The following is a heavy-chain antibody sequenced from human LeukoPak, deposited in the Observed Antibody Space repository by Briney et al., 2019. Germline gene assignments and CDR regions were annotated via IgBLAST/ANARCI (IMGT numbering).Heavy chain of an antibody. D-gene: IGHD3-22*01. CDR1: GGSIGTSY. CDR2: VSYSGNT. J-gene: IGHJ4*02. Sequence: SETLSLTCTVSGGSIGTSYWSWIRQPPGKGLEWIGYVSYSGNTNYNPSLKSRVTVSVDSSKNQFSLKLSSVTAADTAVYYCARAPRDSSSSNYMRRFDYWGQGTLVTVSS. CDR3: ARAPRDSSSSNYMRRFDY. V-gene: IGHV4-59*08.